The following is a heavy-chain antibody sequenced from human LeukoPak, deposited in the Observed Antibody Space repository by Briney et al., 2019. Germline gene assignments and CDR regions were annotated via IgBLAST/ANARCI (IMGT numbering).Heavy chain of an antibody. CDR1: GFTFSSYW. J-gene: IGHJ4*02. D-gene: IGHD2-15*01. V-gene: IGHV3-7*01. CDR3: ARDPCSGGSCLYFDY. Sequence: GGSLRLSCAASGFTFSSYWMSWVRQAPGKGLEWVANIKQDGSEKYYVDSVKGRFTISRDNAKNSLYPQMNSLRAEDTAVYYCARDPCSGGSCLYFDYWGQGTLVTVSS. CDR2: IKQDGSEK.